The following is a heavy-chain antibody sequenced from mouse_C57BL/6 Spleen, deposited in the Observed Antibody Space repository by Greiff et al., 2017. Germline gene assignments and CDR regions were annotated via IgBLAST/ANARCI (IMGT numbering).Heavy chain of an antibody. CDR2: ISGGSSTI. CDR1: GFTFSDYG. D-gene: IGHD1-1*01. J-gene: IGHJ4*01. V-gene: IGHV5-17*01. CDR3: ARPTVVSYYYAMDY. Sequence: EVQGVESGGGLVKPGGSLKLSCAASGFTFSDYGMHWVRQAPEKGLEWVAYISGGSSTIYYADTVKGRFTISRDNATNTLFQQMTSLRSEDTAMYYCARPTVVSYYYAMDYWGQGTSVTVSS.